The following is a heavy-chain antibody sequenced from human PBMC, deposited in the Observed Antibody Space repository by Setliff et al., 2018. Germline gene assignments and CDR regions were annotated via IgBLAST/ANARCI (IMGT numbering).Heavy chain of an antibody. V-gene: IGHV3-7*01. CDR1: GFSFSRHW. CDR2: IKQDGSTK. CDR3: VRDDADNYDAFGN. D-gene: IGHD3-22*01. J-gene: IGHJ3*02. Sequence: GGSLRLSCVVSGFSFSRHWMSWVRQAPGKGLEWVADIKQDGSTKYYLDSVKGRFTISRDNAKRSLYLQMNGLRADDTGVYYCVRDDADNYDAFGNWGQGTLVTVSS.